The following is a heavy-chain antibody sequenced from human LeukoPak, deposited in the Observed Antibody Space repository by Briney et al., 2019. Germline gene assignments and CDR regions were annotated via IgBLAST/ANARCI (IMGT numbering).Heavy chain of an antibody. CDR3: ARDGYVGATWFDP. D-gene: IGHD1-26*01. CDR2: ITGGGVST. Sequence: GGSLRLSCAASGFKFNSYGMSWVRQAPGRGLEWVSAITGGGVSTYYADSVKGRFTISRDNSKNTLYLHMSSLRAEDTAVYYCARDGYVGATWFDPWGQGTLVTVSS. J-gene: IGHJ5*02. V-gene: IGHV3-23*01. CDR1: GFKFNSYG.